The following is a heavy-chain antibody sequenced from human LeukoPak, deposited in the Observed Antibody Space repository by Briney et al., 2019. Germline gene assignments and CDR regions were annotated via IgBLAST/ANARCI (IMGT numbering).Heavy chain of an antibody. CDR1: GFTFSSYW. CDR3: ARLRRLLWFGELLAYFDY. V-gene: IGHV3-7*01. D-gene: IGHD3-10*01. J-gene: IGHJ4*02. CDR2: IKQDGSEK. Sequence: GGSLRLSCAASGFTFSSYWMSWVRQAPGKGLEWVANIKQDGSEKYYVDSVKGRFTISRDNAKNSLYLQMNSLRAEDTAVYYCARLRRLLWFGELLAYFDYWGQGTLVTVSS.